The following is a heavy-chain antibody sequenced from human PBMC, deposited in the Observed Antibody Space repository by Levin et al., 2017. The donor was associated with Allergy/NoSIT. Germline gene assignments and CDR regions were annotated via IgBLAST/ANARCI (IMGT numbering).Heavy chain of an antibody. J-gene: IGHJ4*02. Sequence: ASVKVSCAASGFTFSSYAMSWVRQAPGKGLEWVSAISGSGGSTYYADSVKGRFTITRDNSTNTLYLQLNSLRAEDTAVYYCAKGPPPPYSSSWYWVDYWGQGTLVTVSS. D-gene: IGHD6-13*01. CDR3: AKGPPPPYSSSWYWVDY. CDR1: GFTFSSYA. CDR2: ISGSGGST. V-gene: IGHV3-23*01.